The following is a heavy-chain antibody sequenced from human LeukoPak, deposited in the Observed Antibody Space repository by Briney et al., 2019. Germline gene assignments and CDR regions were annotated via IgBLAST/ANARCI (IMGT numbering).Heavy chain of an antibody. V-gene: IGHV4-4*07. J-gene: IGHJ5*02. CDR2: IHASGST. Sequence: PSETLSLTCTVSGGSISSYYWTWIWQPAGKGPEWIGRIHASGSTNYNPSLKSRVNMSVDTSKNQFSLKLNSVTAADTAVYYCARVTDPRYNWFDPWGQGTLVTVSS. CDR3: ARVTDPRYNWFDP. D-gene: IGHD2-21*02. CDR1: GGSISSYY.